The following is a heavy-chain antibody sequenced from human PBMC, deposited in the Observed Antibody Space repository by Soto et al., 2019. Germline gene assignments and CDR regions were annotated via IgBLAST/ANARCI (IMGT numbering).Heavy chain of an antibody. J-gene: IGHJ4*02. Sequence: QVQLVESGGGGVQPGRSLRLSCAASRFTFDNYPMHWVRQAPGKGLEWVAVISYDGGNKYNADSVKGRFTISRDNSKNTLYLQMNSLRAEDTAVYYCATDSSAYSADYYFDYWGQGTLVTVSS. CDR3: ATDSSAYSADYYFDY. V-gene: IGHV3-30-3*01. D-gene: IGHD3-22*01. CDR2: ISYDGGNK. CDR1: RFTFDNYP.